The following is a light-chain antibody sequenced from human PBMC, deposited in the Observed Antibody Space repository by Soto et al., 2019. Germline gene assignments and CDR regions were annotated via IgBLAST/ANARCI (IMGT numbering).Light chain of an antibody. J-gene: IGKJ5*01. CDR3: QQLYTLPFT. CDR1: QTISSC. Sequence: EIQMTQSPSTLSGSVGNKVTITCRASQTISSCLAWYQQKPGKAPKLLIYEASTLQSGVPSRFSGSGSGTEFTLTISGLLPEDFAAYHCQQLYTLPFTFGQGTRLEIK. CDR2: EAS. V-gene: IGKV1-5*01.